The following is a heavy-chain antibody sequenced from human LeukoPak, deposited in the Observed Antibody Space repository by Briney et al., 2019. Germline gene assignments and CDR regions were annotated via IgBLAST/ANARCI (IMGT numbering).Heavy chain of an antibody. V-gene: IGHV3-48*01. CDR2: IGHTGSIT. CDR3: ARDYGGYCSGGSCYRDAFDI. D-gene: IGHD2-15*01. Sequence: GGSLRLSCAGSGFTFSSYSMNWVRHAPGKGLEWVSYIGHTGSITDYADSVKGRFTISRDNSKNTLYLQMNSLRAEDTAVYYCARDYGGYCSGGSCYRDAFDIWGQGTMVTVSS. J-gene: IGHJ3*02. CDR1: GFTFSSYS.